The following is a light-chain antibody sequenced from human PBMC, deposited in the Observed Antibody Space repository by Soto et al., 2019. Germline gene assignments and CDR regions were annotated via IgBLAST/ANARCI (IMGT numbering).Light chain of an antibody. CDR1: KLGDKY. CDR2: EDK. Sequence: SYELTQPHSVSVSPGQTASITCSGDKLGDKYAFWYQQKPGQSPVLVIYEDKKRPSGIPERFSGSNSGDTATLTISGTQAMDEADYYCQAWDTSTVVFGGGTKLTVL. CDR3: QAWDTSTVV. J-gene: IGLJ2*01. V-gene: IGLV3-1*01.